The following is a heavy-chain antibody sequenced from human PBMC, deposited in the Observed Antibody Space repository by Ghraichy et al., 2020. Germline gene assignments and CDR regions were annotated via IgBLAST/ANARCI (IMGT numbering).Heavy chain of an antibody. J-gene: IGHJ5*02. CDR3: AGTSYIAAAALNWFDP. D-gene: IGHD6-13*01. CDR2: IIPIFGTA. V-gene: IGHV1-69*13. CDR1: GGTFSSYA. Sequence: SVKVSCKASGGTFSSYAISWVRQAPGQGLEWMGGIIPIFGTANYAQKFQGRVTITADESTSTAYMELSSLRSEDTAVYYCAGTSYIAAAALNWFDPWGQGTLVTVSS.